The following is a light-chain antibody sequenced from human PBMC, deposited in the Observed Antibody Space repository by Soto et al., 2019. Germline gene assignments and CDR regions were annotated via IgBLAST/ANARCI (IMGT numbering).Light chain of an antibody. CDR1: QSVLYNANNKNY. CDR2: WAS. J-gene: IGKJ3*01. V-gene: IGKV4-1*01. Sequence: DIVMTQSPDSLAVSLGERATLNCKSSQSVLYNANNKNYLAWYQKKPGQPPKLLIYWASTRESGVPDRFSGSGSGTDFTLTISSLQAEDVAVYYCQQYYGTPATLGPGTKVDIK. CDR3: QQYYGTPAT.